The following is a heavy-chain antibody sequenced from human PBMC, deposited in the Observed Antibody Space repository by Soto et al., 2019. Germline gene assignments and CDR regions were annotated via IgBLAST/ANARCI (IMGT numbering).Heavy chain of an antibody. D-gene: IGHD3-9*01. CDR2: VYYSGST. Sequence: KAGDTLSLTFTVSGGSVSSSSYYWVVGRQGPGKGLEWIGSVYYSGSTYYNPSLESRVTISVDKSKNQFSLKLMSLSAADTAVYYCGRLEGLATISYYFDYWGQGALVTAPQ. J-gene: IGHJ4*02. V-gene: IGHV4-39*01. CDR1: GGSVSSSSYY. CDR3: GRLEGLATISYYFDY.